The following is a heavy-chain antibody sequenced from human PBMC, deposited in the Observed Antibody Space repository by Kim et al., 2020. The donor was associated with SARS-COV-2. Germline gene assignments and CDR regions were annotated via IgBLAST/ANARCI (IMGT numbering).Heavy chain of an antibody. V-gene: IGHV4-39*01. D-gene: IGHD4-17*01. CDR2: IYYSGST. Sequence: SETLSLTCTVSGGSISSSSYYWGWIRQPPGKGLEWIGSIYYSGSTYYNPSLKSRVTISVDTSKNQFSLKLSSVTAADTAVYYCARGSPSMTTVIKGTFDYWGQGTLVTVSS. CDR3: ARGSPSMTTVIKGTFDY. CDR1: GGSISSSSYY. J-gene: IGHJ4*02.